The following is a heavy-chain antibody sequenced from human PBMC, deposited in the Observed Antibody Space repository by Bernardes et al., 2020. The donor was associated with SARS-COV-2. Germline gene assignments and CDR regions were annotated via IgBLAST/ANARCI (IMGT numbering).Heavy chain of an antibody. CDR2: ISGTGDTT. Sequence: GVLRLSCAASRFTFSSYSMSWVRQAPGKGLEWVSAISGTGDTTKYTDSVKGRFTISRDNSKNTLYLQMNSLRAEDTAIYYCAKCSSTCSQGYGMDVWGQGTSVTVSS. J-gene: IGHJ6*02. D-gene: IGHD2-2*01. CDR1: RFTFSSYS. CDR3: AKCSSTCSQGYGMDV. V-gene: IGHV3-23*01.